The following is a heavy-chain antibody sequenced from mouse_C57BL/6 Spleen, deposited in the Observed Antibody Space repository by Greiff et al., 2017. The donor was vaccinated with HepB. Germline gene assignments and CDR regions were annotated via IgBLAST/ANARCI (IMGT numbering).Heavy chain of an antibody. V-gene: IGHV1-59*01. CDR2: IDPSDSYT. CDR1: GYTFTSYW. CDR3: AEAGYTGYFDD. J-gene: IGHJ2*01. Sequence: VQLQQPGAELVRPGTSVKLSCKASGYTFTSYWMHWVKQRPGQGLEWIGVIDPSDSYTNYNQKFKGKATLTVDTSSSTAYMQLSSLTSEDSAVYYCAEAGYTGYFDDWGQGTTLTVSS. D-gene: IGHD1-1*01.